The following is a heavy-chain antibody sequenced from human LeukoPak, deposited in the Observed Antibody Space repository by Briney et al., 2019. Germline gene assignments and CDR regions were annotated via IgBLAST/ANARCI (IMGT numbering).Heavy chain of an antibody. V-gene: IGHV3-30*18. CDR2: ISYDGSNK. CDR1: GFTFSSYG. Sequence: PGGSLRLSCAASGFTFSSYGMHWVRQAPGKGLEWVAVISYDGSNKYYADSVKGRFTISRDNSKNTLYLQMNSLRAEDTAVYYCAKDDGRWLPIDYWGQGTLVTVSS. CDR3: AKDDGRWLPIDY. D-gene: IGHD5-24*01. J-gene: IGHJ4*02.